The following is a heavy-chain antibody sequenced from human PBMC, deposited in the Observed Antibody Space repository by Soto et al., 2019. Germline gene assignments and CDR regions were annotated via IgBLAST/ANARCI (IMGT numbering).Heavy chain of an antibody. CDR2: IYSGGST. D-gene: IGHD5-12*01. V-gene: IGHV3-53*01. Sequence: GGSLRLSCAASGFTVSSNYMSWVRQAPGKGLEWVSVIYSGGSTYYADSVKGRFTISRDNSKNTLYLQMNSLRAEDTAVYYCASSGYDLGGYYYYGMDVWGQGTTVTVSS. CDR1: GFTVSSNY. CDR3: ASSGYDLGGYYYYGMDV. J-gene: IGHJ6*02.